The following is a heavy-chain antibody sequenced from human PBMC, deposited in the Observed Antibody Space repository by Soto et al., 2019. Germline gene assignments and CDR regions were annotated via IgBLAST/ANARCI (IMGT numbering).Heavy chain of an antibody. V-gene: IGHV4-34*01. CDR3: ARGFGVGVLGRSSKKYYFDY. Sequence: SRQPPGMRLEWIGEINNRGSTNYNPSRKSRVTISVDTSKNQLSLKLSSVTAAATAVYYCARGFGVGVLGRSSKKYYFDYRGQGTPDTVSS. D-gene: IGHD3-3*01. J-gene: IGHJ4*02. CDR2: INNRGST.